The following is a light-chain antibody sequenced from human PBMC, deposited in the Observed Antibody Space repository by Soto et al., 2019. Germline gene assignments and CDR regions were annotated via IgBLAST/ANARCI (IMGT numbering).Light chain of an antibody. CDR2: GAS. CDR1: QTIMTY. Sequence: DIQMTQSPSSLSASVGDEVTITCRASQTIMTYLNWYQLKPGKPPRLLIYGASSLQSGVPSRFSGRGYGTDFDHTISSLQPEDLATGSYHQSYNSPHTFGQGTNVDI. J-gene: IGKJ1*01. CDR3: HQSYNSPHT. V-gene: IGKV1-39*01.